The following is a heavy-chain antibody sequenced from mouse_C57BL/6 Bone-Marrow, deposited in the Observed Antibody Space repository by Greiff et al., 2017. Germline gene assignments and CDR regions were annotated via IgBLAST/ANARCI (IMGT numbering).Heavy chain of an antibody. CDR3: ARGGWLPLDY. CDR2: IDPSDSYT. D-gene: IGHD2-2*01. V-gene: IGHV1-69*01. Sequence: QVHVKQPGAELVMPGASVKLSCKASGYTFTSYWMHWVKQRPGQGLEWIGEIDPSDSYTNYNQKFKGKSTLTVDKSSSTAYMQLSSLTSEDSAVYYCARGGWLPLDYWGQGTTLTVSS. CDR1: GYTFTSYW. J-gene: IGHJ2*01.